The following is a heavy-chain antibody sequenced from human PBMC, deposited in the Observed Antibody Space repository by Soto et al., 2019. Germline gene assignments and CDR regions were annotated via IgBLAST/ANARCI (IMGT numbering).Heavy chain of an antibody. CDR2: ISAYNGNT. D-gene: IGHD5-12*01. CDR1: GYTFTSYG. J-gene: IGHJ4*02. V-gene: IGHV1-18*01. Sequence: GASVKVSCKASGYTFTSYGISWVRQAPGQGLEWMGWISAYNGNTNYAQKLQGRVTMATDTSTSTAYMELRSLRSDDTAVYYCARLGGYSGYDSGNFDYWGQGTLVTVSS. CDR3: ARLGGYSGYDSGNFDY.